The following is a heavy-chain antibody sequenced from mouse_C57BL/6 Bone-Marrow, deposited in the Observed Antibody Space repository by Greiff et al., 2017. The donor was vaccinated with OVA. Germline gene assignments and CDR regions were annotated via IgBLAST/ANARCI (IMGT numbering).Heavy chain of an antibody. D-gene: IGHD2-2*01. J-gene: IGHJ2*01. V-gene: IGHV1-76*01. CDR1: GYTFTDYY. Sequence: VQLQQSGAELVRPGASVKLSCKASGYTFTDYYISWVKQRPGPGLEWLARIYPGSGNIYYNEKFKGKAPLTAEKSSSTAYMQLSSLTSDDSAVYVCARSGRLRDYFDYWGQGTTLTVSS. CDR3: ARSGRLRDYFDY. CDR2: IYPGSGNI.